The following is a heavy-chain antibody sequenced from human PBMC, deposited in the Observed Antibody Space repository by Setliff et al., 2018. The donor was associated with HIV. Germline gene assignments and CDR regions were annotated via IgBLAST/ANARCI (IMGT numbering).Heavy chain of an antibody. CDR1: GFTFSNSG. V-gene: IGHV3-30*02. J-gene: IGHJ5*02. CDR2: IRYDGIIE. CDR3: GKDLAANIYDFSALYYVPYPVGS. D-gene: IGHD3-16*01. Sequence: GGSLRLSCAASGFTFSNSGIHWVRQAPGKGLEWVAFIRYDGIIEHYRDSVRGRFTISRDNSKNTVYLQMNSLRAEDTAVYYCGKDLAANIYDFSALYYVPYPVGSWGQGTLVTVSS.